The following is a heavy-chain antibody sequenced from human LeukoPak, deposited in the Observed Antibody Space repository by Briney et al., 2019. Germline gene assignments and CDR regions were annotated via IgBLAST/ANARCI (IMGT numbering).Heavy chain of an antibody. CDR1: QFTTFSSYA. J-gene: IGHJ6*03. CDR2: MSGAGGRI. CDR3: AKKGQAGTGRNYMDV. Sequence: GGSLRLSCEASQFTTFSSYAMNWVRQAPGQRLGWVSIMSGAGGRIEYADSVNGRFTISRDNSRNTVYLHMNSLRAEDTAVYYCAKKGQAGTGRNYMDVWGKGTTVTVAS. V-gene: IGHV3-23*01. D-gene: IGHD1-1*01.